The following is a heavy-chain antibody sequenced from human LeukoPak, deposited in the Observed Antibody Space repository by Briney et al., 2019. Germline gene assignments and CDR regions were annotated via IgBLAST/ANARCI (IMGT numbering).Heavy chain of an antibody. V-gene: IGHV4-38-2*02. CDR3: ARAPQYTMVRGVIRYYYYMDV. CDR1: GYSISSGYY. CDR2: IYHSGST. J-gene: IGHJ6*03. D-gene: IGHD3-10*01. Sequence: SETLSLTCTVSGYSISSGYYWGWIRQPPGKGLEWIGSIYHSGSTYYNPSLKSRVTISVDTSKNQFSLKLSSVTAADTAVYYCARAPQYTMVRGVIRYYYYMDVWGKGTTVTISS.